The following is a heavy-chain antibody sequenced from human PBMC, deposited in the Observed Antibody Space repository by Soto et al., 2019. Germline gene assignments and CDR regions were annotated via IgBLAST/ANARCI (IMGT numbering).Heavy chain of an antibody. CDR1: GGSISSGGYS. J-gene: IGHJ5*02. CDR2: IYHSGST. Sequence: SETLSLTCAVSGGSISSGGYSWSWIRQPPGKGLEWIGYIYHSGSTYYNPSLKGRVTISVDRSKNQFSLKLSSVTAADTAVYYCARGEGYCSSTSCYTGWFDPWGQGTLVTVSS. V-gene: IGHV4-30-2*01. D-gene: IGHD2-2*02. CDR3: ARGEGYCSSTSCYTGWFDP.